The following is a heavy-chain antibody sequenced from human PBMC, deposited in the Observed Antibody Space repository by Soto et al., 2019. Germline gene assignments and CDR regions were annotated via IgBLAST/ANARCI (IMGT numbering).Heavy chain of an antibody. CDR2: IYYSGST. J-gene: IGHJ4*02. Sequence: QLQLQESGPGLVKPSETLSLTCTVSGGSISSISYYWGWIRQPPGKGLEWIGSIYYSGSTYYNPSLKSRVTISVDTSTNQCSLKLSSVTAADTAVYYCARHTPAISISDHWGQGTLVTVSS. D-gene: IGHD2-15*01. CDR3: ARHTPAISISDH. V-gene: IGHV4-39*01. CDR1: GGSISSISYY.